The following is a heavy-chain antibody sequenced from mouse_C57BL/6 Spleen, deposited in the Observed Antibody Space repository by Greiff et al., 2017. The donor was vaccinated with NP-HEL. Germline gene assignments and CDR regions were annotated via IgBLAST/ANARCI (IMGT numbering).Heavy chain of an antibody. J-gene: IGHJ2*01. D-gene: IGHD2-4*01. V-gene: IGHV1-26*01. CDR3: ARYRDYDGIDY. CDR2: INPNNGGT. CDR1: GYTFTDYY. Sequence: EVQLQQSGPELVKPGASVKISCKASGYTFTDYYMNWVKQSHGKSLEWIGDINPNNGGTSYNQKFKGKATLTVDKSSSTAYMELRSLTSEDSAVYYCARYRDYDGIDYWGQGTTLTVSS.